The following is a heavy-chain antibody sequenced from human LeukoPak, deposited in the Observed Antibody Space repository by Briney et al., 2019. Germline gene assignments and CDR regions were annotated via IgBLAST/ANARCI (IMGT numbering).Heavy chain of an antibody. V-gene: IGHV1-69*01. D-gene: IGHD5-18*01. CDR2: IIPIFGTA. J-gene: IGHJ6*03. CDR3: ASGGYSYDHYYYYYMDV. Sequence: GSSVKVSCKASGGTFSSYAISWVRQAPGQGLERMGGIIPIFGTANYAQKFQGRVTITADESTSTAYMELSSLRTEDTAVYYCASGGYSYDHYYYYYMDVWGKGTTVTVSS. CDR1: GGTFSSYA.